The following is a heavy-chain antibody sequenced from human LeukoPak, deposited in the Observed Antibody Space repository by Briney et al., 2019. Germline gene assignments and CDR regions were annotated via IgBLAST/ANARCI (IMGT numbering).Heavy chain of an antibody. D-gene: IGHD4-11*01. CDR1: GGTFSSYA. V-gene: IGHV1-69*05. J-gene: IGHJ6*03. CDR3: ARDVSDHSIFDYMDV. Sequence: SVKVSCKASGGTFSSYAISWVRQAPGQGLEWMGRIIPIFGTANYAQKFQGRVTITTDESTSTAYMELSSLRSEDTAVYYCARDVSDHSIFDYMDVWGKGTTVTVSS. CDR2: IIPIFGTA.